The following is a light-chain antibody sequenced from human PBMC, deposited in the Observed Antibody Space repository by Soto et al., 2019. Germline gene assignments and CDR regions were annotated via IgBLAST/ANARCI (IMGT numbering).Light chain of an antibody. Sequence: DIQMTQSPSTLSGSVGDRVTITCRASQTISSWLAWYQQKRGKAPKLLIYKASTLKSGVPSRFSGSGSGTEFTLTISSLQPDDFATYYCQRYNSYSEAFGQGTKVDTK. V-gene: IGKV1-5*03. CDR1: QTISSW. J-gene: IGKJ1*01. CDR2: KAS. CDR3: QRYNSYSEA.